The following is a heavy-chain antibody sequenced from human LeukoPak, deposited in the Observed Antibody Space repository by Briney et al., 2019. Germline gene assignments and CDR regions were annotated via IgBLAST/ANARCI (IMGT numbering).Heavy chain of an antibody. CDR2: ISAYNGNT. CDR1: GYTFTSYG. CDR3: ARQGYCSSTSCSLYGMDV. J-gene: IGHJ6*02. Sequence: ASVKVSCKASGYTFTSYGISWVRQAPGQGLEWMGWISAYNGNTNYAQKLQGRVTMTTDTSTSTAYMELRSLRSDDTAVYYCARQGYCSSTSCSLYGMDVWGQGTTVTVSS. V-gene: IGHV1-18*01. D-gene: IGHD2-2*01.